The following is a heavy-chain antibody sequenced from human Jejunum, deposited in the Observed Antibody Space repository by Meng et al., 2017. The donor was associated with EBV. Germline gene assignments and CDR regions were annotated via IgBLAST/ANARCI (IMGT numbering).Heavy chain of an antibody. Sequence: QVQLQESGPGLVKPSGTLPLTCAVSTDFISSYEWWSWVRQPPGKGLEWLGEINQVGSTYYNPSLKSRVTISIDTSKRQFSLRLNSMTAADTAVYYCARASSERLLDYWGQGTLAPSPQ. J-gene: IGHJ4*02. V-gene: IGHV4-4*02. CDR1: TDFISSYEW. D-gene: IGHD1-14*01. CDR3: ARASSERLLDY. CDR2: INQVGST.